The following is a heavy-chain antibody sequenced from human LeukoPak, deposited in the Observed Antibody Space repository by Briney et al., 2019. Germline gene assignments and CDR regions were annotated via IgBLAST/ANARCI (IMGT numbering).Heavy chain of an antibody. CDR2: ISRNSGSI. CDR1: GFTFDDYA. CDR3: AHSGGPCAFDI. D-gene: IGHD6-19*01. Sequence: GRSLRLSCAASGFTFDDYAMHWVRQTPGKGLEWVSGISRNSGSIVYADSVRGRFTISRDNAKNSLYLQINSLRADDMALYYCAHSGGPCAFDIWGQGTMVTVSS. J-gene: IGHJ3*02. V-gene: IGHV3-9*03.